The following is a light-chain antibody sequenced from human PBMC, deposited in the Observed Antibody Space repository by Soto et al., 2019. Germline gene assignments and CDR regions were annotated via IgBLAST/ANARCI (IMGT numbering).Light chain of an antibody. CDR1: SSDVGGYNY. CDR2: EVN. Sequence: QSVLTQPPSASGSPGQSVTISCTVTSSDVGGYNYVSWFQQHPGKAPKLIIHEVNQRPSGVPDRFSGSKSGNTASLTVSGLQAEDEGTYYCSSYGGYNNVVFGTGTKVTLL. V-gene: IGLV2-8*01. J-gene: IGLJ1*01. CDR3: SSYGGYNNVV.